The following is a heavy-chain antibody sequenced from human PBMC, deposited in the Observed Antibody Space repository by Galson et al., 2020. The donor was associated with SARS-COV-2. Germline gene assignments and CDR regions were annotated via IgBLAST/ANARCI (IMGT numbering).Heavy chain of an antibody. CDR3: SRVLGDDCNRNRFDI. CDR2: IYGGGDNT. V-gene: IGHV3-66*01. J-gene: IGHJ3*02. D-gene: IGHD2-21*02. CDR1: GFTVTSNS. Sequence: GGSLRLSCAASGFTVTSNSMSWVRQVPGKGLDWVSVIYGGGDNTHYADSVQGRFSISRDSSKNTLNLQMNSLRADDTAVYYCSRVLGDDCNRNRFDIWGQGTMVTVSS.